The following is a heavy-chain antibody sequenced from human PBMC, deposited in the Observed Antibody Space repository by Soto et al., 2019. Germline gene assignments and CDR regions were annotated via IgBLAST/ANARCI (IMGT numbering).Heavy chain of an antibody. J-gene: IGHJ4*02. V-gene: IGHV4-31*03. CDR1: GGSISSGGYY. Sequence: SETLSLTCTVSGGSISSGGYYWSWIRQHPGKGLEWIGYIYYSGSTYYNPSLKSRVTISVDTSKNHFSLKLSSVTAADTAVYYCARALSPYSSSWYSYYFDYWGQGTLVTVSS. CDR3: ARALSPYSSSWYSYYFDY. CDR2: IYYSGST. D-gene: IGHD6-13*01.